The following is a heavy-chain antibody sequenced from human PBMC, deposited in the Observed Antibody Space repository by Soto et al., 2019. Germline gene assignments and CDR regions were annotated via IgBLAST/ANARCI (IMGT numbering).Heavy chain of an antibody. D-gene: IGHD3-22*01. CDR3: ARRYYNSSGYFDY. V-gene: IGHV1-69*01. J-gene: IGHJ4*02. CDR2: IIPIFGTG. CDR1: GGIFSNYV. Sequence: QVQLVQSGAEVKKPGPSVKVACKASGGIFSNYVLNWVRQAPGQGLEWMGGIIPIFGTGNYAQKFQGRVTITADESTTTASMELRGLRSEDTAVYYCARRYYNSSGYFDYWGQGTVVTVSS.